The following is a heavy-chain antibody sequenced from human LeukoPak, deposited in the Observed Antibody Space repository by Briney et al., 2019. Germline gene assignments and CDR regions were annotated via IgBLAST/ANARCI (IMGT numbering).Heavy chain of an antibody. D-gene: IGHD5-12*01. J-gene: IGHJ3*02. Sequence: SETLSLTCTVSGGSISSSRHYWGWIHQPPGKGLEWIGSIYYSGSTHYNPSLKSRVTISVDTSKNQFSLRLSSVTAADTAVYYCARHTRPGHSGYENAFDIWGQGTMVTVSS. CDR1: GGSISSSRHY. V-gene: IGHV4-39*01. CDR2: IYYSGST. CDR3: ARHTRPGHSGYENAFDI.